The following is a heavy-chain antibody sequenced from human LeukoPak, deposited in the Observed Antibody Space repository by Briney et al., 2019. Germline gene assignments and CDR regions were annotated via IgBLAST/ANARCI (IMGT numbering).Heavy chain of an antibody. V-gene: IGHV4-59*01. CDR1: GGSISSYY. J-gene: IGHJ5*02. CDR2: IYYSGST. CDR3: AQEKLYNWFDP. Sequence: SETLSLTCTVSGGSISSYYWSWIRQPPGKGLEWIGCIYYSGSTNYNPSLKSRVTISVDTSKNQFSLKLSSVTAADTAVYYCAQEKLYNWFDPWGQGTLVTVSS. D-gene: IGHD6-6*01.